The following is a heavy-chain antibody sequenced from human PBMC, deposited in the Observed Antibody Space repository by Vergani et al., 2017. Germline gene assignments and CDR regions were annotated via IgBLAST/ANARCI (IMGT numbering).Heavy chain of an antibody. J-gene: IGHJ6*02. Sequence: EVQLVESGGGLVQPGGSLRLSCAASGFTFSSYWMSWVRQAPGKGLEWVANINQDGSEKYYVDSVKGRFTISRDNAKNSLYLQMNSLRGEDTAVYYCAREAVKEDYYYYGMDVWGQGTTVTVSS. V-gene: IGHV3-7*01. CDR2: INQDGSEK. D-gene: IGHD2-15*01. CDR1: GFTFSSYW. CDR3: AREAVKEDYYYYGMDV.